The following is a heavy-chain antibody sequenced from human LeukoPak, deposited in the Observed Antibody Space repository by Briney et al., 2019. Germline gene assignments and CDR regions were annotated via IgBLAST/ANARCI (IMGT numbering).Heavy chain of an antibody. V-gene: IGHV3-23*01. J-gene: IGHJ4*02. CDR1: GFTFSSYG. Sequence: GGTLRLSCAASGFTFSSYGMSWVRQAPGKGLEWVSAISGSGGSTYYADSVKGRFTISRDNSKNSLYLQMNSLRAEDTAVYYCARDREGYCSGGSCEVFDYWGQGTLVTVSS. D-gene: IGHD2-15*01. CDR3: ARDREGYCSGGSCEVFDY. CDR2: ISGSGGST.